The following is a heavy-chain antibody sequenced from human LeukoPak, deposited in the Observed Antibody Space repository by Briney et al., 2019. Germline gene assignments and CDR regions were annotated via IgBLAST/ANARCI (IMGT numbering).Heavy chain of an antibody. CDR3: ARVLLPGVFDY. V-gene: IGHV4-38-2*02. D-gene: IGHD7-27*01. Sequence: PSETLSLTCTVSGYSISSGYYWGWIRQPPGKGLEWIGSIYHSGSTYYNPSLKSRVTISVDTSKNQFSLKLSSVTAADTAVYYCARVLLPGVFDYWGQGTLVTVSS. J-gene: IGHJ4*02. CDR2: IYHSGST. CDR1: GYSISSGYY.